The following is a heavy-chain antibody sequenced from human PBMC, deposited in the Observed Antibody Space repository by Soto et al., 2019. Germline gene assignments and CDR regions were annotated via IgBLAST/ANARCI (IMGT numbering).Heavy chain of an antibody. Sequence: GESLKISCKGSGCSFTSYWIGWVRHMPGKGLEWMGIIYPADSDTRYSPSFQGQATIPADKSISTAYLQWSSLKASDTAMYYCPRRLWSGYSEHGMDVWGQGTTVTVSS. V-gene: IGHV5-51*01. J-gene: IGHJ6*02. CDR2: IYPADSDT. CDR3: PRRLWSGYSEHGMDV. CDR1: GCSFTSYW. D-gene: IGHD3-3*01.